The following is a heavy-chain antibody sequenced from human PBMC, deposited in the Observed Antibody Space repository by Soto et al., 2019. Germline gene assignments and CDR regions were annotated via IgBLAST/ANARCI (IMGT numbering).Heavy chain of an antibody. CDR2: IYYSGST. V-gene: IGHV4-61*01. J-gene: IGHJ4*02. D-gene: IGHD1-26*01. Sequence: PSETLSLTCTVSGGSVSSGSYYWSWIRQPPGKGLEWIGYIYYSGSTNYNPSLKSRVTISVDTSKNQFSLKLSSVTAADTAVYYCARDIQGGAQAFDYWGQGTLVTVSS. CDR3: ARDIQGGAQAFDY. CDR1: GGSVSSGSYY.